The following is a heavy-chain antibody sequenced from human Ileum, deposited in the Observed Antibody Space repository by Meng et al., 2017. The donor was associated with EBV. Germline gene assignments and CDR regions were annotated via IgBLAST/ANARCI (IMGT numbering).Heavy chain of an antibody. D-gene: IGHD3-3*01. CDR3: ASSIFGVVIISPLGY. V-gene: IGHV1-69*09. Sequence: VHLVQSGAVVQKPAXSVKVSCKASGYSFTSYAIRRVRQAPGQGLEWMGRIIAFRGKANYAQKFQGRVTITADKSTSTAYMALSSLRSEDTAVYYCASSIFGVVIISPLGYWGQGTLVTVSS. CDR2: IIAFRGKA. CDR1: GYSFTSYA. J-gene: IGHJ4*02.